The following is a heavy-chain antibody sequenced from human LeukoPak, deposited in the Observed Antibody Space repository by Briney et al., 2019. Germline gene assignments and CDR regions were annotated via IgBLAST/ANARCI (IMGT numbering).Heavy chain of an antibody. CDR2: IKQDESEK. Sequence: GGSLRLSCAASGFTFSSYWMSWVRQAPGKGLEWVANIKQDESEKYYVDSVKGRFTISRDNAENSLYLQMNSLRVEDTAFYYCARDLAYSRLDYWGQGMLVTVSS. CDR1: GFTFSSYW. V-gene: IGHV3-7*01. D-gene: IGHD5-18*01. J-gene: IGHJ4*02. CDR3: ARDLAYSRLDY.